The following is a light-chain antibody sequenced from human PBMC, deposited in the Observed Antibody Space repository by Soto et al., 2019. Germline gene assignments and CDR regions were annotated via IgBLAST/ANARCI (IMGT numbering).Light chain of an antibody. Sequence: EIVLTQSPATLSLSPGERATPSCRTSQSVSSYFAWYQQKPGRAPRLPIYDASNRATGIPARFIGSGSGTDFPLTISSLEPEDFAVYYCQQRSNWPITFGQGTRLEIK. CDR2: DAS. V-gene: IGKV3-11*01. J-gene: IGKJ5*01. CDR3: QQRSNWPIT. CDR1: QSVSSY.